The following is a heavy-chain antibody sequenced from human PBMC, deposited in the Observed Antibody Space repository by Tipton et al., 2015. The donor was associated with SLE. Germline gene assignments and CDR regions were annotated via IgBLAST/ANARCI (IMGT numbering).Heavy chain of an antibody. CDR1: GGSFSGYY. Sequence: TLSLTCNVSGGSFSGYYWNWIRQPPGKGLEWIGYIYYSGGTSYNPSLNSRVTISVDTSRNQFSLKLTSVTAADSAVYYCARYSLTNWHLDLWGRGTLVTVSS. V-gene: IGHV4-59*01. J-gene: IGHJ2*01. D-gene: IGHD2-15*01. CDR2: IYYSGGT. CDR3: ARYSLTNWHLDL.